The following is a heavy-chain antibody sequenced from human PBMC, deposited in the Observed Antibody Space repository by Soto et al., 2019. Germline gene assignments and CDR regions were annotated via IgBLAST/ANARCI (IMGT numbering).Heavy chain of an antibody. J-gene: IGHJ4*02. CDR3: ARDLASSGSF. Sequence: EVQLVESGGGLVQPGGSLRLSCAASGFTFSSYWMHWVRRAPGKGLEWVSRINTDGSVTNYADSVKGRFTISRDNAKNTLYLQMNSLRAEDTAVYYCARDLASSGSFWGQGTVVTASS. CDR1: GFTFSSYW. V-gene: IGHV3-74*01. CDR2: INTDGSVT. D-gene: IGHD3-10*01.